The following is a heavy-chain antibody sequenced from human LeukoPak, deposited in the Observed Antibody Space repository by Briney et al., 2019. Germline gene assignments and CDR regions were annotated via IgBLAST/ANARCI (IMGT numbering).Heavy chain of an antibody. CDR2: IFPRNGDT. J-gene: IGHJ4*02. D-gene: IGHD5-18*01. V-gene: IGHV1-2*02. Sequence: ASVKVSCKTSGYTFTDFYFYWLRQAPGQGLEWVGWIFPRNGDTNYAQKFQDRVTLTRVTSISTAYMELSRLTSDDTAIYYCARDGDSPMVDFDYWGQGTLVTVSS. CDR3: ARDGDSPMVDFDY. CDR1: GYTFTDFY.